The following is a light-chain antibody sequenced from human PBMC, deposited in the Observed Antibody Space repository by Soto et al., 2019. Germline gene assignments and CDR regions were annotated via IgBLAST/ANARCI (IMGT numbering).Light chain of an antibody. CDR2: GAS. CDR1: QSVSSSY. CDR3: QQYGSSWT. J-gene: IGKJ1*01. Sequence: EIVLTQSPGTLSLSPGERATLSCRASQSVSSSYLAGYQQKPGQAPRLLIYGASSRATGIPDRFSGSGSGTDFTLTISRLEPEGFAVYYCQQYGSSWTFGQGTKVEIK. V-gene: IGKV3-20*01.